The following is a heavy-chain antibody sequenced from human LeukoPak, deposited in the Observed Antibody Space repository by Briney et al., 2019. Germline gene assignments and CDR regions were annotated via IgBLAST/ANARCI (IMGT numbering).Heavy chain of an antibody. J-gene: IGHJ3*02. CDR3: AKDQWVAARPGGGAFDI. CDR2: IRYDGSNK. CDR1: GFTFSSYG. Sequence: GGSLRLSCAASGFTFSSYGMHWVRQAPGKGLEWVAFIRYDGSNKYYADSVKGRFTISRDNSKNTLYLQMNSLRAEDTAVYYCAKDQWVAARPGGGAFDIWGQGTMVTVSS. V-gene: IGHV3-30*02. D-gene: IGHD6-6*01.